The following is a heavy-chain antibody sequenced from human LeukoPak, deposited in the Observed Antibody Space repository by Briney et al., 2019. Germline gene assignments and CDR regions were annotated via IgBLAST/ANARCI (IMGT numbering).Heavy chain of an antibody. J-gene: IGHJ4*02. D-gene: IGHD2-15*01. V-gene: IGHV1-18*01. Sequence: ASVKVSCKASGYTFTSYGISWVRQAPGQGLEWMGWISAYNGNTNYAQKLQGRVTMPTDTSTSTAYMELRSLRSDDTAVYYCARHLLGYCSGGSCYSGVLDYWGQGTLVTVSS. CDR3: ARHLLGYCSGGSCYSGVLDY. CDR1: GYTFTSYG. CDR2: ISAYNGNT.